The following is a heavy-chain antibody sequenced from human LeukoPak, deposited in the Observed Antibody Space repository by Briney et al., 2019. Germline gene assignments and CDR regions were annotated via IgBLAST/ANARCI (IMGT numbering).Heavy chain of an antibody. CDR3: ARKVVDWSPYYYYMDV. J-gene: IGHJ6*03. CDR2: INDSGGST. V-gene: IGHV3-23*01. Sequence: PGGSLRLSCAASGFTFSSYAMSWVRQAPGKGLEWVSAINDSGGSTYYADSVKGRFTISRDNAKNSLYLQMNSLRAEDTAVYYCARKVVDWSPYYYYMDVWGKGTTVTVSS. D-gene: IGHD3-9*01. CDR1: GFTFSSYA.